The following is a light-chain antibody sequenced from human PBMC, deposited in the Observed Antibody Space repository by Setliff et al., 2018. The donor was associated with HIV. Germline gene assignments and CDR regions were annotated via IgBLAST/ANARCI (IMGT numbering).Light chain of an antibody. J-gene: IGKJ3*01. CDR1: QNITNNF. V-gene: IGKV3-20*01. Sequence: EIVLTQSPGPLSLSPGERATLSCRASQNITNNFLAWYQQKPGQAPRLLIYGAFNRAKGIPDRFSGSRSGTDLTLTISRLEPEDFAVYFCQHYRSVCTFGPGTKVDIK. CDR3: QHYRSVCT. CDR2: GAF.